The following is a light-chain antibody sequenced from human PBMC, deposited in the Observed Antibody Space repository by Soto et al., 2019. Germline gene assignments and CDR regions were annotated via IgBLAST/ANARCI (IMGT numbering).Light chain of an antibody. CDR3: ISYTTSTTLV. J-gene: IGLJ2*01. V-gene: IGLV2-14*01. CDR1: GSDIGYYKY. Sequence: QAVVTQPASVSGSPGQSITISCTGTGSDIGYYKYVSWYQQHPGKVPKLLIYEVTDRASGVSNRFSGSKSGNTASLTISGLQAEDEADYYCISYTTSTTLVFGGGTKLTVL. CDR2: EVT.